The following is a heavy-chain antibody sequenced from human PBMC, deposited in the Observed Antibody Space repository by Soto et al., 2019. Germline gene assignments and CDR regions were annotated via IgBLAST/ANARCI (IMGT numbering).Heavy chain of an antibody. CDR1: GYTFASYG. J-gene: IGHJ6*02. V-gene: IGHV1-18*04. CDR2: ISPINT. CDR3: ARDTALPECLRDDFFYFGMDV. Sequence: ASVKVSCKASGYTFASYGISWVRQAPGQGLEWMGWISPINTNYAQKFQDRVTMTTDPSSSTAYMEVRSLRSDDTAVYFCARDTALPECLRDDFFYFGMDVWGQGTTVTVSS. D-gene: IGHD3-3*01.